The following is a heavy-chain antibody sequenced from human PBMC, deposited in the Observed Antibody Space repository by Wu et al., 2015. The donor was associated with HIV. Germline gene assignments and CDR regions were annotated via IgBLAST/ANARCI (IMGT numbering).Heavy chain of an antibody. D-gene: IGHD2-21*02. CDR1: GYTFINYG. Sequence: VQLLQSGTEVKKPGASVKVSCKASGYTFINYGITWVRQAPGQGLEWMGWINTYNGDRKYLQKFQGRVTMTTNTSTNTVYMELRSLRSDDTAVYYCARWAVAVTAHNYGMDVWGQGTTVTVSS. CDR3: ARWAVAVTAHNYGMDV. CDR2: INTYNGDR. J-gene: IGHJ6*02. V-gene: IGHV1-18*01.